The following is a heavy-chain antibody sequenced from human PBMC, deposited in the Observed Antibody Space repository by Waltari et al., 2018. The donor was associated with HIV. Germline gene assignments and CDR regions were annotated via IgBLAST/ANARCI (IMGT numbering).Heavy chain of an antibody. CDR1: GFTFSSYA. Sequence: EVQMLESGGGLVQPGGSLRLSCAASGFTFSSYAMSWVRQAPGKGLEWVSAMSGSGRSTYYADSVEGRFTISRDNSKNTVYLQMNSLRAEDTALYYCAKDCGGDCYMDWGQGTLVTVSS. CDR3: AKDCGGDCYMD. V-gene: IGHV3-23*01. J-gene: IGHJ4*02. CDR2: MSGSGRST. D-gene: IGHD2-21*02.